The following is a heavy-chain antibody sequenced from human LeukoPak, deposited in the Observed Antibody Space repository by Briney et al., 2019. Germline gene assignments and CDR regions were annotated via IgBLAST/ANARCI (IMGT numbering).Heavy chain of an antibody. V-gene: IGHV4-61*02. CDR1: GDSISSGNYY. D-gene: IGHD4-11*01. Sequence: PSETLSLTCTVSGDSISSGNYYWTWIRQPAGKGLEWIGRIYTSGSTNYNPSLKSRVTISVDKSKNQFSLKLSSVTAADTAVYYCARVTTITTGDKFDYWGQGTLVTVSS. J-gene: IGHJ4*02. CDR3: ARVTTITTGDKFDY. CDR2: IYTSGST.